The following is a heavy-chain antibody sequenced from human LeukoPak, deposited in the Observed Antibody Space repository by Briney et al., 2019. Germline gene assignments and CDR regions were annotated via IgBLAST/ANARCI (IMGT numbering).Heavy chain of an antibody. Sequence: ASVKVSCKASGYTFTSYGISWVRQAPGQGLEWMGWISAYNGNTNYAQKLQGRVTMTTDTSTSTAYMELRSLRSDDTAVYYCARDRYRSIVGAHAAYYWGQGTLVTVSS. CDR3: ARDRYRSIVGAHAAYY. CDR2: ISAYNGNT. D-gene: IGHD1-26*01. J-gene: IGHJ4*02. CDR1: GYTFTSYG. V-gene: IGHV1-18*01.